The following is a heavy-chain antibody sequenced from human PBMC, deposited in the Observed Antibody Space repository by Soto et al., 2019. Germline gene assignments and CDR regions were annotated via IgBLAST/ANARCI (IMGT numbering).Heavy chain of an antibody. CDR1: GYTFSGYH. CDR2: INCNSGGT. J-gene: IGHJ4*02. Sequence: QVKLGQSGAEVKKPGASVKVSCKASGYTFSGYHLPWVRQAPGQGLEWMGWINCNSGGTKSAQKFQGRVTMTRDTSINTAYLELSRLTSDDTAVYYCANFEVAFAHYWGQGTLVTVSS. CDR3: ANFEVAFAHY. V-gene: IGHV1-2*02. D-gene: IGHD3-3*01.